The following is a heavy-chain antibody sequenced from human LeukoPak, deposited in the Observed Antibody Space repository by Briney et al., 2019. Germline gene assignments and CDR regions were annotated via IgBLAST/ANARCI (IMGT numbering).Heavy chain of an antibody. J-gene: IGHJ6*03. V-gene: IGHV1-8*01. Sequence: ASVKVSCKASGYTFTSYDINWVRQATGQGLEWMGWMNPNSGNTGYAQKFQGRVTMTRNTSISTAYMELSSLRSEDTAVYYCARGLAHSGYYYPGYYYYYMDVWGKGTTVTVSS. D-gene: IGHD3-22*01. CDR1: GYTFTSYD. CDR3: ARGLAHSGYYYPGYYYYYMDV. CDR2: MNPNSGNT.